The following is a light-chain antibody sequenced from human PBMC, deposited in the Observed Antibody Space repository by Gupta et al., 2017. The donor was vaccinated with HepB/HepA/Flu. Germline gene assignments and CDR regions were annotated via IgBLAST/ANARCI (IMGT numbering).Light chain of an antibody. Sequence: QSALTQAASVSGSPGQSITISCTGTGSDIGSYNLVSWYQKHPGKAPKLLIYEGSDRPSGVSDRFSGSKSDNTASLTISGLQAEDEAEYYCCSYAGSSTLVFGAGTKLTVL. CDR1: GSDIGSYNL. CDR3: CSYAGSSTLV. J-gene: IGLJ3*02. CDR2: EGS. V-gene: IGLV2-23*01.